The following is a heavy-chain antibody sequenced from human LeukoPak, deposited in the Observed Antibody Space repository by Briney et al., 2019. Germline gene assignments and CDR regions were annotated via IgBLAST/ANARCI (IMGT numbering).Heavy chain of an antibody. CDR1: GFTFSSYE. V-gene: IGHV3-48*03. J-gene: IGHJ4*02. D-gene: IGHD5-18*01. Sequence: PGGSLRLSCAASGFTFSSYEMNWVRQAPGKGLEWVSYISSSGSTIYYADSVKGRFTISRDNAKNSLYLQMSSLRAEDTAVYYCARGGTRGYSYGPFDYWGQGTLVTVSS. CDR3: ARGGTRGYSYGPFDY. CDR2: ISSSGSTI.